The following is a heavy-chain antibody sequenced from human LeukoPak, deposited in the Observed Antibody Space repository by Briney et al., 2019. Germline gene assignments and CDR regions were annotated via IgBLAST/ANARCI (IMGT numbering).Heavy chain of an antibody. J-gene: IGHJ3*02. CDR2: ISYIGST. CDR1: TDSFSSHY. Sequence: SETLSLTCAVSTDSFSSHYWTWIRQPPGKGLEWIGYISYIGSTNYNPSLKSRVTISIDTSKNQFSLRLSSVTAADTAVYYCARDVVTVTKGFDIWGQGAMVSVSS. D-gene: IGHD4-17*01. CDR3: ARDVVTVTKGFDI. V-gene: IGHV4-59*11.